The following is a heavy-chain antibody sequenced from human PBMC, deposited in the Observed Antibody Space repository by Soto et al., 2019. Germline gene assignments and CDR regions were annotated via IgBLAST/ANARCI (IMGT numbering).Heavy chain of an antibody. CDR3: ARCGNVAVAGLSNWFDP. Sequence: PGESLKLSCKGSGYSFTSYWIGWVRQMPGKGLERKGIIYPGDSDTRYSPSFQGQVPISADKSISTAYLQWSSLKASDTAMYYCARCGNVAVAGLSNWFDPWGQGTLVTVSS. CDR1: GYSFTSYW. CDR2: IYPGDSDT. J-gene: IGHJ5*02. V-gene: IGHV5-51*01. D-gene: IGHD6-19*01.